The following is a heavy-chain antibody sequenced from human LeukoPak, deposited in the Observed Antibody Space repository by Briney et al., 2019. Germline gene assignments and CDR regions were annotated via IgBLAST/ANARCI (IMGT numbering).Heavy chain of an antibody. CDR1: EFTFTEYA. CDR3: ARDYRYYDSSGCYSFDY. D-gene: IGHD3-22*01. J-gene: IGHJ4*02. Sequence: GGSLRLSCTASEFTFTEYAIHWVRQAPGKGLEWVALISYDGRNKFYADSVKGRFTVSRDSSKNTLYLQMNSLRVEDTAVYHCARDYRYYDSSGCYSFDYWGQGTLVTVSS. V-gene: IGHV3-30*04. CDR2: ISYDGRNK.